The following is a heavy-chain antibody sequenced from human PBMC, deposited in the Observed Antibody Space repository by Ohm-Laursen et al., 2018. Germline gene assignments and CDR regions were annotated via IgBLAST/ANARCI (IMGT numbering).Heavy chain of an antibody. J-gene: IGHJ4*02. CDR1: GFTFDDYA. CDR2: ISWNSGSI. Sequence: SLRLSCAASGFTFDDYAMHWVRQAPGKGLEWVSGISWNSGSIGYADSVKGRFTISRDNAKNSLYPQMNSLRAEDTAVYYCARQLGDYEFDYWGQGTLVTVSS. D-gene: IGHD4-17*01. V-gene: IGHV3-9*01. CDR3: ARQLGDYEFDY.